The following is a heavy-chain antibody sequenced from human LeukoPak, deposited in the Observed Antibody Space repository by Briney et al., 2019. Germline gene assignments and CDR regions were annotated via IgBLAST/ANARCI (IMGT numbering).Heavy chain of an antibody. V-gene: IGHV4-38-2*01. Sequence: SETLSLTCAVSGYSISSGYYWGWIRQPPGKGLEWIGSIYHSGSTYYNPSLKSRVTISVDTSKNQFSLKLSSVTAADTAVYCCARLVTYYMDVWGKGTTVTVSS. CDR2: IYHSGST. CDR3: ARLVTYYMDV. D-gene: IGHD4-23*01. J-gene: IGHJ6*03. CDR1: GYSISSGYY.